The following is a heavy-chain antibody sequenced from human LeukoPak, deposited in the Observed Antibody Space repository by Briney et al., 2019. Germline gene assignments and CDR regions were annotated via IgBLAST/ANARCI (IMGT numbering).Heavy chain of an antibody. CDR3: AKDVGRWLQLLLFDY. CDR1: GFTFSSYA. J-gene: IGHJ4*02. V-gene: IGHV3-23*01. Sequence: LPGGSLRLSCAASGFTFSSYAMSWVRQAPGKGLEWVSAISGSGGSTYYADSVKGRFTISRDNFKNTLYLQMNSLRAEDTAVYYCAKDVGRWLQLLLFDYWGQGTLVTVSS. D-gene: IGHD5-24*01. CDR2: ISGSGGST.